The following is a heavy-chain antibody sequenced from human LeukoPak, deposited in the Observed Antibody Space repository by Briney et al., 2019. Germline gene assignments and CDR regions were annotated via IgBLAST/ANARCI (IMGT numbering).Heavy chain of an antibody. CDR2: IIPILGIA. Sequence: AASAKVSCKASGGTFSSYAISWVRQAPGQGLEWMGRIIPILGIANYAQKFQGRVTITADKSTSTAYMELSSLRSEDTAVCYCARLHYGDYLSNRWGQGTLVTVSS. CDR1: GGTFSSYA. D-gene: IGHD4-17*01. V-gene: IGHV1-69*04. J-gene: IGHJ5*02. CDR3: ARLHYGDYLSNR.